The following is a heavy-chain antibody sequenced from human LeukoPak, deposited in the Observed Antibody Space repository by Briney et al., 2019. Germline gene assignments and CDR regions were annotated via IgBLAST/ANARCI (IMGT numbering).Heavy chain of an antibody. CDR2: IYHGGST. Sequence: SETLSLTCTVSGYSISTGYYWDWIRQPPGKGLEWIGTIYHGGSTYYNPSLKSRVTISVDTSKNQFSLKLSSVTAADTAVYYCARDAIAVAGTLGLFDPWGQGTLVTVSS. J-gene: IGHJ5*02. V-gene: IGHV4-38-2*02. CDR1: GYSISTGYY. D-gene: IGHD6-19*01. CDR3: ARDAIAVAGTLGLFDP.